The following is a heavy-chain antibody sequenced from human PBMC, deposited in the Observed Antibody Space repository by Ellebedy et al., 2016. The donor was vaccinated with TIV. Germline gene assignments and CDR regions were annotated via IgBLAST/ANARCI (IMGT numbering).Heavy chain of an antibody. CDR3: AKSLHYDILTGYYTYYYYGMDV. Sequence: GESLKISXAASGFTFSSYWMSWVRQAPGKGLEWVANIKQDGSEKYYVDSVKGRFTISRDNAKNTLYLQMNSLRAEDTAVYYCAKSLHYDILTGYYTYYYYGMDVWGQGTTVTVSS. J-gene: IGHJ6*02. D-gene: IGHD3-9*01. CDR1: GFTFSSYW. CDR2: IKQDGSEK. V-gene: IGHV3-7*03.